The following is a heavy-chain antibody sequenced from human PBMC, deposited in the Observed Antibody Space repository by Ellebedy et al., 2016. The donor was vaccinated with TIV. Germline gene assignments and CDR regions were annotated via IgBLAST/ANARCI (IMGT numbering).Heavy chain of an antibody. V-gene: IGHV3-30-3*01. CDR2: ILYDGSNK. CDR1: GFTFSSYA. Sequence: GESLKISCAASGFTFSSYAMHWVRQAPGKGLEWVAVILYDGSNKYYADSVKGRFTISRDNSKNTLYLQMNSLRAEDTAVYYCARDRHSSSWYEGVDYWGQGTLVTVSS. CDR3: ARDRHSSSWYEGVDY. D-gene: IGHD6-13*01. J-gene: IGHJ4*02.